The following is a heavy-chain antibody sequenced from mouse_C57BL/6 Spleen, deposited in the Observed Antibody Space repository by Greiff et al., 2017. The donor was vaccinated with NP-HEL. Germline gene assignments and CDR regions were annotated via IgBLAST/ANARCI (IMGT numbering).Heavy chain of an antibody. J-gene: IGHJ3*01. D-gene: IGHD1-1*01. V-gene: IGHV14-4*01. CDR2: IDPENGDT. CDR3: TTLYYYGSSYEVFAY. CDR1: GFNIKDDY. Sequence: VQLQQSGAELVRPGASVKLSCTASGFNIKDDYMHWVKQRPEQGLEWIGWIDPENGDTEYASKFQGKATITADTSSNTAYLQLSSLTSEDTAVYYCTTLYYYGSSYEVFAYWGHVTLVTVSA.